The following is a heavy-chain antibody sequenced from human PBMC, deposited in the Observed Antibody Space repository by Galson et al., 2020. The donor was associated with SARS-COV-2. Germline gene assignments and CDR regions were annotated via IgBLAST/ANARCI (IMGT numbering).Heavy chain of an antibody. Sequence: KISCKVSGYTLTELSMHWVRQAPGKGLEWMGGFDPEDGETIYAQKFQGRVTMTKDTSTDTAYMELSSLRSEDTAVYYCATAPATVTTNWFDPWGQGTLVTVSS. CDR1: GYTLTELS. CDR3: ATAPATVTTNWFDP. V-gene: IGHV1-24*01. J-gene: IGHJ5*02. D-gene: IGHD4-17*01. CDR2: FDPEDGET.